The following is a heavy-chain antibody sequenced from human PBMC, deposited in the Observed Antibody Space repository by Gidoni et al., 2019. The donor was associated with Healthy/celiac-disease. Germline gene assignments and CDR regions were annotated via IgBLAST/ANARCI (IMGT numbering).Heavy chain of an antibody. D-gene: IGHD6-6*01. CDR1: GYSVTSYW. Sequence: EVQLVQSGAEVKKPGASLTISCKGSGYSVTSYWLGWVRQLPGKGLEWMGILYPGDSDTRYSPSFQGQVTISADKSISTAYLQWSSLKASDTAMYYCARHEQLGEFDYWGQGTLVTVSS. V-gene: IGHV5-51*01. CDR2: LYPGDSDT. CDR3: ARHEQLGEFDY. J-gene: IGHJ4*02.